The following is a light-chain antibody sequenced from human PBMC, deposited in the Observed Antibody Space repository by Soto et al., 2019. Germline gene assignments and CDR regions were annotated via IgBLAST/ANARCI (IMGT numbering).Light chain of an antibody. V-gene: IGKV1-6*01. J-gene: IGKJ1*01. CDR3: LQDYNYPRT. CDR2: GAS. Sequence: AIQMTQSPSSLSASVGDRVTITCRASQGIRNDLGWYQQKPGTAPKLLIYGASTLQSGVPSRFSGSGSGTDFTLTISSLPPEDFATYYCLQDYNYPRTLGQGTKVDIK. CDR1: QGIRND.